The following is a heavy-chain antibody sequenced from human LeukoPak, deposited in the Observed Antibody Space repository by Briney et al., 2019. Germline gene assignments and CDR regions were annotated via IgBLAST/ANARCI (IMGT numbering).Heavy chain of an antibody. D-gene: IGHD3-3*01. Sequence: PSETLSLTCAVYGGSFSGYHWSWIRQPPGKGLEWIGYIYYSGSTNYNPSLKSRVTISVDTSKNQFSLKLSSVTAADTAVYYCAGAYYDFWSGYYPIDYWGQGTLVTVSS. CDR1: GGSFSGYH. J-gene: IGHJ4*02. CDR2: IYYSGST. CDR3: AGAYYDFWSGYYPIDY. V-gene: IGHV4-59*01.